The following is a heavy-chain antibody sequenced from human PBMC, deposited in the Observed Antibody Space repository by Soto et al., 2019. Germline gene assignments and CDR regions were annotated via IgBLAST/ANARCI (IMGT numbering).Heavy chain of an antibody. CDR1: VFTFSSYS. V-gene: IGHV3-21*01. J-gene: IGHJ4*02. CDR3: ARGTYYYGSGSPSYDFDY. D-gene: IGHD3-10*01. CDR2: ISSSSSYI. Sequence: GGSLRLSCAASVFTFSSYSMNWVRQAPGKGLEWVSSISSSSSYIYYADSVKGRFTISRDNAKNSLYLQMNSLRAEDTAVYYCARGTYYYGSGSPSYDFDYWGQGTLVTVSS.